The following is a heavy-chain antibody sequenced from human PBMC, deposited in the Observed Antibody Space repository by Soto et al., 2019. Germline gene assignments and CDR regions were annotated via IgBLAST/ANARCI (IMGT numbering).Heavy chain of an antibody. Sequence: QVQLQESGPGLVKPSETLSLTCTVSGGSISSYYWSWIRQPPGKGLEWIGYIYYSGSTNYNPSLKSRVTISVDTPKNQFSLKLSSVTAADTAVYYCARHYSSSWSYAFDIWGQGTMVTVSS. J-gene: IGHJ3*02. CDR3: ARHYSSSWSYAFDI. D-gene: IGHD6-13*01. CDR2: IYYSGST. V-gene: IGHV4-59*08. CDR1: GGSISSYY.